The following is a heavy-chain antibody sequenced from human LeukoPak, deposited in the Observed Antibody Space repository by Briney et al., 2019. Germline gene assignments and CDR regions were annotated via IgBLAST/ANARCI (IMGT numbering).Heavy chain of an antibody. J-gene: IGHJ4*02. D-gene: IGHD5-24*01. CDR2: ISYDGNTQ. V-gene: IGHV3-30*18. CDR1: GFTFSSYG. Sequence: PGRSLRLSCAASGFTFSSYGMHCVRQAPGKGLEWVAVISYDGNTQYYADSVKGRFTISRDNSNNMLSLQMNSLKAEDTAVYYCAKGRMMATIMISFDYWGRGTLVTVSS. CDR3: AKGRMMATIMISFDY.